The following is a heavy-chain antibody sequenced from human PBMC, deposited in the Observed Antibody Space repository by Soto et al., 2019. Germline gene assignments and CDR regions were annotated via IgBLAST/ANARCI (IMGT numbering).Heavy chain of an antibody. Sequence: ASVKVSCKASGYTFTSYGISWVRQAPGQGLEWMGWISAYNGNTKYAQKLQGRVTMTTDTSTSTAYMELRSLRSDDTAVYYCARGYYDILTGYYGFDYWGQGTLVTVSS. J-gene: IGHJ4*02. CDR1: GYTFTSYG. CDR2: ISAYNGNT. CDR3: ARGYYDILTGYYGFDY. D-gene: IGHD3-9*01. V-gene: IGHV1-18*01.